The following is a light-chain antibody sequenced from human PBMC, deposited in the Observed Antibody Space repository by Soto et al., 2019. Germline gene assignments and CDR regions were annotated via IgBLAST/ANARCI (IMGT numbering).Light chain of an antibody. J-gene: IGKJ1*01. CDR2: RAS. Sequence: DLQLTQSPSSVSASVGDRINIVGRTSQTISTYLNWYQQKPGRSPKLLIYRASTLHDGVPSRFSGSGSGTEFSLTIDGLQPEDFATYFCQKSFTVGTFGPGTKVDI. CDR1: QTISTY. V-gene: IGKV1-39*01. CDR3: QKSFTVGT.